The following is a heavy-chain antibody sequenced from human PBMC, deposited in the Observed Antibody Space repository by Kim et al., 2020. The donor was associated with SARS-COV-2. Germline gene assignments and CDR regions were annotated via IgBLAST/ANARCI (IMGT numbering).Heavy chain of an antibody. CDR3: VTASGSAKGYSAN. V-gene: IGHV3-23*01. J-gene: IGHJ4*02. D-gene: IGHD1-26*01. Sequence: GGSLRLSCAASGFTFSNSAMTWVRQAPGKGLEWVSTISGSGGNTYYGDSVKGRFTISRDNSKNTMYLQMNSLRAEDTAVYYCVTASGSAKGYSANWGQGTLVTVSS. CDR1: GFTFSNSA. CDR2: ISGSGGNT.